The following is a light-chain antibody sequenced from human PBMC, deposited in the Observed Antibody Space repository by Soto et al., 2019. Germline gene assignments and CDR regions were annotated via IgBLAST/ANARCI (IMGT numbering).Light chain of an antibody. J-gene: IGKJ3*01. CDR2: GAS. V-gene: IGKV3-15*01. CDR1: QTISSN. Sequence: DIVMTQSPATLSFSPGERATLSCRASQTISSNLAWYQQKPGQTPRLLIYGASTRAAGIPARFSGSGSGTDFTLTITSLQSEDFAVYYCQQYNNWPPFTFGPGTKVDIK. CDR3: QQYNNWPPFT.